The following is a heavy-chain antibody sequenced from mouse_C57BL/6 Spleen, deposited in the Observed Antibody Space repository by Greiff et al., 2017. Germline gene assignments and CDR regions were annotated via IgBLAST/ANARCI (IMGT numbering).Heavy chain of an antibody. Sequence: EVNVVESGGDLVKPGGSLKLSCAASGFTFSSSGMSWVRQTPDTRLEWVATLSSGGSYTYYPDSVQGRFTIARDNAKNTLYLQMRSLKSEDTAMYACARHATTVVAKDDWGQGTTLTVSS. CDR3: ARHATTVVAKDD. CDR1: GFTFSSSG. D-gene: IGHD1-1*01. CDR2: LSSGGSYT. J-gene: IGHJ2*01. V-gene: IGHV5-6*01.